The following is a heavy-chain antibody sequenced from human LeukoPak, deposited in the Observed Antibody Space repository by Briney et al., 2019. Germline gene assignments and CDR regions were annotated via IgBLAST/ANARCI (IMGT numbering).Heavy chain of an antibody. CDR1: GFTFSSYD. J-gene: IGHJ4*02. CDR2: IGTAGDT. D-gene: IGHD5-18*01. CDR3: ARDSDTYSYGFRTFDY. Sequence: PGGSLRLSCAASGFTFSSYDMHWVRQATGKGLEWVSAIGTAGDTYYPGSVKGRFTISRDNAKNSLYLQMNSLRAEDTAVYYCARDSDTYSYGFRTFDYWGQGTLVAVSS. V-gene: IGHV3-13*01.